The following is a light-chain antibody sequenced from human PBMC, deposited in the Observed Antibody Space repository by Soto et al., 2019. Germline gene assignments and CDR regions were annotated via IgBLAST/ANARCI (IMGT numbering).Light chain of an antibody. Sequence: QSALTQPASVSGSPGQSITISCTGTSSDVGGYNYVSWYQQHPGKAPKLMIYEVSNRPSGVSNRFSGSKSGNTASLTISGLQAEDEADYYCSSYTSRSMVVFGGGTKLTVL. V-gene: IGLV2-14*01. CDR3: SSYTSRSMVV. CDR2: EVS. J-gene: IGLJ2*01. CDR1: SSDVGGYNY.